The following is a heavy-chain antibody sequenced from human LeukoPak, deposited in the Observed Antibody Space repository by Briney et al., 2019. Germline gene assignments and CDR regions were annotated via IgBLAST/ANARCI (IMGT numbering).Heavy chain of an antibody. CDR1: GGSFSGYY. V-gene: IGHV4-34*01. CDR2: INHSGST. D-gene: IGHD3-3*01. CDR3: ARGPAGSYYDFWSGLYYFDY. J-gene: IGHJ4*02. Sequence: KPSETLSLTCAVYGGSFSGYYWSWIRQPPGKGLEWIGEINHSGSTNYNPSLKSRVTISVDTSKNQFSLKLSSVTAADTAVYYCARGPAGSYYDFWSGLYYFDYWGQGTLVTVSS.